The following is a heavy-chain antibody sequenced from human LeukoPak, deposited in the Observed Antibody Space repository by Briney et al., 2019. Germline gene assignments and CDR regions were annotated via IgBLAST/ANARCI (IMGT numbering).Heavy chain of an antibody. CDR3: ARDYKYAFDN. Sequence: PGGSLRLSCPASGFTLSDYRMNWVRQAPGKGLEWISDIGIDGGNTNYGDSVKGRFTISGDKVKNSLYLHMNSLRVEDTAVYYCARDYKYAFDNWGQGTLVTVSS. V-gene: IGHV3-48*01. D-gene: IGHD5-24*01. CDR1: GFTLSDYR. J-gene: IGHJ4*02. CDR2: IGIDGGNT.